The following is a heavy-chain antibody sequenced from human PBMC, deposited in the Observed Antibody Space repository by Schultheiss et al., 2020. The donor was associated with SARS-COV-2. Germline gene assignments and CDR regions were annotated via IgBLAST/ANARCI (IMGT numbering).Heavy chain of an antibody. J-gene: IGHJ4*02. V-gene: IGHV1-69*13. D-gene: IGHD5-24*01. CDR2: VTPIFGEA. Sequence: SVKVSCKASGYTFTGYYMHWVRQAPGQGLEWMGGVTPIFGEAQYAHKFQGRLTIIGDGSTSTAYMELSSLTSEDTAVYYCARVTDGYAEHWGQGTQVTVSS. CDR1: GYTFTGYY. CDR3: ARVTDGYAEH.